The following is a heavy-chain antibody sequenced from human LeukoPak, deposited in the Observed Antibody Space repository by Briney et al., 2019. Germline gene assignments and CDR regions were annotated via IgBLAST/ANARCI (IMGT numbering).Heavy chain of an antibody. J-gene: IGHJ6*02. D-gene: IGHD1-7*01. CDR1: GGTFSSYA. CDR3: AQLSPSRTRPPLESDYYYGMDV. V-gene: IGHV1-3*01. CDR2: INAGNGNT. Sequence: ASVKVSCKASGGTFSSYAISWVRQAPGQGLEWMGWINAGNGNTKYSQKFQGRVTITRDTSASTAYMELSSLRSEDTAVYYCAQLSPSRTRPPLESDYYYGMDVWGQGTTVTVSS.